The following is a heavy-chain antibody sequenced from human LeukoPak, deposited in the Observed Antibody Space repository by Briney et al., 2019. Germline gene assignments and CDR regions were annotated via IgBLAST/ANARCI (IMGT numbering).Heavy chain of an antibody. CDR3: ARAPGSAYNAYYFDY. CDR2: INHSGGT. CDR1: GGSFSGFY. Sequence: SETLSLTCAVCGGSFSGFYWSWIRQPPGKGLEWTGEINHSGGTNYNPSLKSRVTISVDTSKNQFSLKLSSVTAADTAVYYCARAPGSAYNAYYFDYWGQGTLVTVSS. D-gene: IGHD1-1*01. J-gene: IGHJ4*02. V-gene: IGHV4-34*01.